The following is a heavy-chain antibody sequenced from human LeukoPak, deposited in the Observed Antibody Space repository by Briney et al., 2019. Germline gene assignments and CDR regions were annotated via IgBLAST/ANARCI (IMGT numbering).Heavy chain of an antibody. Sequence: ASVKVSCKTSGYTFTDYNIHWLRQAPGQGLEWMGWISPNSGGTNYARRFQGLVTMTRDTSISTAYMDLSSLKPDDTATYYCSVWFGELSHWGQGTLLTVSS. CDR2: ISPNSGGT. D-gene: IGHD3-10*01. CDR3: SVWFGELSH. J-gene: IGHJ4*02. V-gene: IGHV1-2*04. CDR1: GYTFTDYN.